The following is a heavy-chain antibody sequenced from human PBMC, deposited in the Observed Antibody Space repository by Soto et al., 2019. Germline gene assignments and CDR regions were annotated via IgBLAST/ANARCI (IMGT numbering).Heavy chain of an antibody. CDR2: INHSGST. CDR1: GGSFSGDY. D-gene: IGHD2-15*01. V-gene: IGHV4-34*01. CDR3: ARADCSGGSCPYYYCGTDV. J-gene: IGHJ6*02. Sequence: SETLSLTCAVYGGSFSGDYWSWIRQPPGKGLEWIGEINHSGSTNYNPSLKSRVTISVDTSKNQFSLKLSSVTAADTAVYYCARADCSGGSCPYYYCGTDVWGQGNTVTVSS.